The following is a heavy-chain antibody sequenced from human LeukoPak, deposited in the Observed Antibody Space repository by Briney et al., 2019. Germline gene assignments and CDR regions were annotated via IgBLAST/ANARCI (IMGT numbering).Heavy chain of an antibody. Sequence: PGGSLRLSCAASGFTFSSYAMSWVRQAPGKGLEWVSVISGSGGRTYDADSVKGRFTISRDNSKNTLYLQMNSLRAEDTAVYYCASPSKASRQDWVGVIGGMDVWGQGTTVTVSS. V-gene: IGHV3-23*01. CDR2: ISGSGGRT. CDR1: GFTFSSYA. D-gene: IGHD3-10*01. CDR3: ASPSKASRQDWVGVIGGMDV. J-gene: IGHJ6*02.